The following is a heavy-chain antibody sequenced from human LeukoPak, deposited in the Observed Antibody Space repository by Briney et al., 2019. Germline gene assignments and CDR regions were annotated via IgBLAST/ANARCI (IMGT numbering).Heavy chain of an antibody. J-gene: IGHJ4*02. Sequence: PSETLSLTCTVSGGSISRYYYTWIRQPPGKGLEWIGYIDSSGITNYIPSLHGRVTISLDTSQNQFSLKLNSVTAADTAVYYCATVASGWYPDYWGQGALVTVAS. CDR2: IDSSGIT. D-gene: IGHD6-19*01. CDR1: GGSISRYY. V-gene: IGHV4-59*01. CDR3: ATVASGWYPDY.